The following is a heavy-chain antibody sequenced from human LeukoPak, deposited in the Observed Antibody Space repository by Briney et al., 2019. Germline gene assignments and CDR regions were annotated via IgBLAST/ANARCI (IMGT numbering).Heavy chain of an antibody. Sequence: PGGSLRLSCAASGFTFSSHGMNWVRPVPGKGLEWVSHISSTSSSIYYADSVKGRFTIARDNSKNTLFLQMNSLRPEDTAVYYCARDPGVDIVPTIGQNWFDPWGQGTLVTVSS. CDR1: GFTFSSHG. CDR2: ISSTSSSI. J-gene: IGHJ5*02. D-gene: IGHD5-12*01. CDR3: ARDPGVDIVPTIGQNWFDP. V-gene: IGHV3-48*04.